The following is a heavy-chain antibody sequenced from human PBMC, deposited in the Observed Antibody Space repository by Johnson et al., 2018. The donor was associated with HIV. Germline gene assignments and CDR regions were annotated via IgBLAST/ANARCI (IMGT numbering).Heavy chain of an antibody. D-gene: IGHD6-6*01. CDR3: AREIIAARPSAFDI. Sequence: VESGRSLRLSCGGSGFSVSNTYMNWVRQAPGKGLEWVSVIYSGGSTYYADSVRGRFTISRDNSKNTLYLQMSSLRAEDTAMYYCAREIIAARPSAFDIWGQGTMVTVSS. CDR1: GFSVSNTY. V-gene: IGHV3-66*01. J-gene: IGHJ3*02. CDR2: IYSGGST.